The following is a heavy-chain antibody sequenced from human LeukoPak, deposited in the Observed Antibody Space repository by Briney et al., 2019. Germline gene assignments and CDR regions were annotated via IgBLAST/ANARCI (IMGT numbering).Heavy chain of an antibody. D-gene: IGHD6-19*01. V-gene: IGHV3-11*04. Sequence: PGGSLRLSCAASGFSFSNYYMGWIRQAPGKGLEWVSYISRSGDSRHYADSVKGRFTISRDNAENTLYLQMNSLRAEDTAVYYCASWSDSSGWYGYYYYYMDVWGKGTTVTVSS. CDR3: ASWSDSSGWYGYYYYYMDV. J-gene: IGHJ6*03. CDR1: GFSFSNYY. CDR2: ISRSGDSR.